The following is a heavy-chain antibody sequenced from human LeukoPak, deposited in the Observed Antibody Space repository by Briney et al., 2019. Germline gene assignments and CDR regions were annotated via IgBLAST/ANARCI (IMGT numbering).Heavy chain of an antibody. J-gene: IGHJ1*01. Sequence: GRSLRLSCAASGFTFNCYDMHWVRQAPGKGLEWVAIISFDGSNKFYADSVKGRFTISRDNSKNTLYLQVNSLRAEDSAVYYCAKDESRRIAAAGTGYFQHWGQGTLVTVSS. D-gene: IGHD6-13*01. V-gene: IGHV3-30*18. CDR3: AKDESRRIAAAGTGYFQH. CDR1: GFTFNCYD. CDR2: ISFDGSNK.